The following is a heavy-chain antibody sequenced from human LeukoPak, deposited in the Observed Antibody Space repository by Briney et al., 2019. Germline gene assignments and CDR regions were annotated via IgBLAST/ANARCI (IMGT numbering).Heavy chain of an antibody. Sequence: PSETLSLTRTVSGGSISRYYWSWIRQPPGKGLDWMGYIYYSGSTNYNPSLKSRVTISVDTSKNQFCLKLSSVTAADTAVYYCARDYSGSSTGYNWFDPGGQGTRVTVSS. J-gene: IGHJ5*02. V-gene: IGHV4-59*01. CDR3: ARDYSGSSTGYNWFDP. CDR2: IYYSGST. CDR1: GGSISRYY. D-gene: IGHD1-26*01.